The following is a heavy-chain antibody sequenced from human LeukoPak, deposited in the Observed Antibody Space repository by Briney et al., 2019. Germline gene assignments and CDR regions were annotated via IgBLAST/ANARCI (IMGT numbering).Heavy chain of an antibody. CDR1: GGSISSSSYC. CDR2: VYYSGST. CDR3: ARDQGYAFDI. Sequence: SETLSLTCGVSGGSISSSSYCWGWIRQPPGKRLEWIGDVYYSGSTNYNPSLKSRVTISIGTSKNHFSLKLNSVTAADTAVYYCARDQGYAFDIWGQGTMVTVSS. J-gene: IGHJ3*02. V-gene: IGHV4-61*03.